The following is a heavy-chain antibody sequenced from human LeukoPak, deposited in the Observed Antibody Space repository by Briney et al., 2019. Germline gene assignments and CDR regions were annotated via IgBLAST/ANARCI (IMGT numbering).Heavy chain of an antibody. CDR2: IYYSGST. D-gene: IGHD6-13*01. CDR3: ARGSLSNSWYFDY. Sequence: PSETLSLTCTVSGGSISSYYWSWIRQPPGKGLEWIGYIYYSGSTYYNPSLKSRVTTLVDTSKNQFSLKLSSVTAADTAVYYCARGSLSNSWYFDYWGQGTLVIVSS. J-gene: IGHJ4*02. V-gene: IGHV4-59*06. CDR1: GGSISSYY.